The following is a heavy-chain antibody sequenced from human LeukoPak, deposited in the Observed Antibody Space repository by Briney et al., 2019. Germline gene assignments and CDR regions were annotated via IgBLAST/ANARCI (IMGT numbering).Heavy chain of an antibody. D-gene: IGHD3-22*01. Sequence: PGGSLRLSCAASGFTFDDYGMSWVRQAPGKGLDWVSGMNWNGGSTGYADSVKGRFTISRDNPKNSLYLQMNSLRAEDTALYYCARAPNTYDSSGFLTYYFDYWGQGTLVTVSS. CDR2: MNWNGGST. CDR1: GFTFDDYG. CDR3: ARAPNTYDSSGFLTYYFDY. V-gene: IGHV3-20*04. J-gene: IGHJ4*02.